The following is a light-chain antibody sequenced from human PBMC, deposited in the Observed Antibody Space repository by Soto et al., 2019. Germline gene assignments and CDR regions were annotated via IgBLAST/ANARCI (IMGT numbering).Light chain of an antibody. CDR3: QHRGNWGT. CDR1: QSVDTF. V-gene: IGKV3-11*01. J-gene: IGKJ4*01. Sequence: ETVLTQSPATLTSSPGQSATLSFRTSQSVDTFIAWYQQQPGQAPRLLICDASSRATGIPVRFSGSGSGTDFTLTISTLEPEDFAVYYCQHRGNWGTFGGGTKGDIK. CDR2: DAS.